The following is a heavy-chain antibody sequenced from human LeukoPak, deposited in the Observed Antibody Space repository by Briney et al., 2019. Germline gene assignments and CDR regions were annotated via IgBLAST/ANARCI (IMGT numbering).Heavy chain of an antibody. CDR3: ARVGHGDKTFDY. V-gene: IGHV4-30-2*01. CDR1: GGSISSGGYY. Sequence: SETLSLTCTVSGGSISSGGYYWSWIRQPPGKGLEWIGYIYHSGSTYYNPSLKSRVTISVDRSKNQSSLKLSSVTAADTAVYYCARVGHGDKTFDYWGQGTLVTVSS. J-gene: IGHJ4*02. D-gene: IGHD4-17*01. CDR2: IYHSGST.